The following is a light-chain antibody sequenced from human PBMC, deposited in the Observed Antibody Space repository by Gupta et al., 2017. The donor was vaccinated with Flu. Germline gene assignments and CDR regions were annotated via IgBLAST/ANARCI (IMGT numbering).Light chain of an antibody. V-gene: IGLV2-18*02. Sequence: LTQPPSVSGSPGQSVTISCTGTSSDVGTYNRVSWYQQPPGTAPKLMIYEVSNRPSGVPDRFSGSKSGNTASLTISGLQGEDEADYYCSSYTSSSTYVFGTGTKVTVL. CDR1: SSDVGTYNR. CDR3: SSYTSSSTYV. J-gene: IGLJ1*01. CDR2: EVS.